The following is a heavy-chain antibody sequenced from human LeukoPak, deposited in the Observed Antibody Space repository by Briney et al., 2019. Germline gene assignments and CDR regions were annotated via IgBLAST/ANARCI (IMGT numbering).Heavy chain of an antibody. CDR2: IGTAVDT. CDR3: ARDLGNFDWFHLDYYYGMDV. J-gene: IGHJ6*02. V-gene: IGHV3-13*01. D-gene: IGHD3-9*01. Sequence: PGGSLRLSCAASGFTFSSYDMHLVRQATGKGLEWVSAIGTAVDTYYPGSVKGRFTISRENAKNSLYLQMNSLRAGDTAVYYCARDLGNFDWFHLDYYYGMDVWGQGTTVTVSS. CDR1: GFTFSSYD.